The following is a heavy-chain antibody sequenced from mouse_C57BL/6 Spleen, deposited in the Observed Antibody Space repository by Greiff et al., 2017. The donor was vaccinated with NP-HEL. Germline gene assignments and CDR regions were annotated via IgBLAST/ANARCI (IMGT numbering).Heavy chain of an antibody. V-gene: IGHV1-69*01. J-gene: IGHJ4*01. Sequence: VQLQQPGAELVMPGASVKLSCKASGYTFTSYWMHWVKQRPGQGLEWIGEIDPSDSDTNYNQKFKGKSTLTVTKSSSTAYMQLSSLTSEDSAVYYCARHYYGNYGYAMDYWGQGTSVTVSS. CDR1: GYTFTSYW. CDR3: ARHYYGNYGYAMDY. CDR2: IDPSDSDT. D-gene: IGHD2-1*01.